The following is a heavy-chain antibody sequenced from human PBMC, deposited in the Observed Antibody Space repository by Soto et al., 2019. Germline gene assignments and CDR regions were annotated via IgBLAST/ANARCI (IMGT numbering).Heavy chain of an antibody. D-gene: IGHD5-18*01. CDR1: GFTFSSYG. J-gene: IGHJ4*02. V-gene: IGHV3-30*18. Sequence: PGGSLRLSCAASGFTFSSYGMHWVRQAPGKGLEWVAVISYDGSNKYYADSVKGRFTISRDNSKNTLYLQMNSLRAEDTAVYYCAKDNSYGFIDYWGQGTLVTVSS. CDR3: AKDNSYGFIDY. CDR2: ISYDGSNK.